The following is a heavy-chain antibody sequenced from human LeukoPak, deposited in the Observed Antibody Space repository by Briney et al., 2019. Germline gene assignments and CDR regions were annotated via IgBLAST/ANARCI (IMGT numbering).Heavy chain of an antibody. CDR1: GGSISSYY. CDR3: ARDRYYYDSSGQPNWFDP. Sequence: SETLSLTCTVSGGSISSYYWSRIRQPAGKGLEWIGRIYTSGSTNYNPSLKSRVTMSVDTSKNQFSLKLSSVTAADTAVYYCARDRYYYDSSGQPNWFDPWGQGTLVTVSS. V-gene: IGHV4-4*07. J-gene: IGHJ5*02. CDR2: IYTSGST. D-gene: IGHD3-22*01.